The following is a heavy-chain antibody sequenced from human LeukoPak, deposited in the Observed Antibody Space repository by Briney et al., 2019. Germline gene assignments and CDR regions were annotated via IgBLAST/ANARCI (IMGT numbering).Heavy chain of an antibody. J-gene: IGHJ3*02. Sequence: PSETLSLTCAVYGGSFSGYYWSWIRQPPGKGLEWIGEINHSGSTNYNPSLKSRVTMSVDTSKNQFSLKLSSVTAADTAVYYCARADDSSGYRVTFDIWGQGTMVTVSS. D-gene: IGHD3-22*01. CDR1: GGSFSGYY. CDR3: ARADDSSGYRVTFDI. CDR2: INHSGST. V-gene: IGHV4-34*01.